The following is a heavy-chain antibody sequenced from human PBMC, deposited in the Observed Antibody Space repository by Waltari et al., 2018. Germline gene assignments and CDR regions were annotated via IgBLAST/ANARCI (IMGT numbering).Heavy chain of an antibody. CDR1: GGTFSSYA. CDR3: GRSGVGATTGVVDY. Sequence: QVQLVQSGAEVKKPGSSVKVSCKASGGTFSSYAIGLVRQAPGQGLEWMGGIIPILGIANYAQKFQGRVTITADKSTRTAYMERGSLRSEDTAVYYGGRSGVGATTGVVDYWGQGTLVTVSS. CDR2: IIPILGIA. J-gene: IGHJ4*02. D-gene: IGHD1-26*01. V-gene: IGHV1-69*10.